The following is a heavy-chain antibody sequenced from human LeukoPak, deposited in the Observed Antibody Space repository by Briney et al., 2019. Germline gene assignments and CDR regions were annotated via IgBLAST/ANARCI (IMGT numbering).Heavy chain of an antibody. V-gene: IGHV4-59*01. Sequence: SETLSLTCSWSGGSMCSYYWSWIRQPPGKGLEWIAFIYYNGRTKYNPSLQSRVTISLDTSKNHFSLQLRSVTAADTAMYYCARLLDYDNSGYPDTFAIWGQVTMVTVSS. CDR3: ARLLDYDNSGYPDTFAI. CDR2: IYYNGRT. D-gene: IGHD3-22*01. CDR1: GGSMCSYY. J-gene: IGHJ3*02.